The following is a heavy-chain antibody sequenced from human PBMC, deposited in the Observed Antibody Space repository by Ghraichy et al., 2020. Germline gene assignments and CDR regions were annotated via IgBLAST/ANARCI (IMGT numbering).Heavy chain of an antibody. CDR3: TKTYYDILTASFDP. J-gene: IGHJ5*02. CDR1: GVSISSSNYY. CDR2: IYYSGST. D-gene: IGHD3-9*01. Sequence: GSLRLSCTVSGVSISSSNYYWGWIRPPPGKGLEWIGSIYYSGSTYYSPSLKHRVTISVNTSKNQFSLRLSSVTTADTAVYYCTKTYYDILTASFDPWGQGTLVTVSS. V-gene: IGHV4-39*01.